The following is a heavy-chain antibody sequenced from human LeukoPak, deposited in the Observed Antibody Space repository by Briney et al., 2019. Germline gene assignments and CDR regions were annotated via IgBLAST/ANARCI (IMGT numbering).Heavy chain of an antibody. D-gene: IGHD4-17*01. J-gene: IGHJ4*02. Sequence: GGSLRLSCAASGFTFGSYDMHWVRQDTGKGLEWVSAIGTAGDTYYPGSVKGRFTISRENAKNSLYLQMNSLRAEDTAVYYCARVDYGDYFFDYWGQGTLVTVSS. CDR1: GFTFGSYD. CDR2: IGTAGDT. CDR3: ARVDYGDYFFDY. V-gene: IGHV3-13*01.